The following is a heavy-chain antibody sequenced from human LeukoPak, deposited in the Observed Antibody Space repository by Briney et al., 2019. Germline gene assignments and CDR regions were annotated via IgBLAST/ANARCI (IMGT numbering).Heavy chain of an antibody. V-gene: IGHV1-2*02. Sequence: ASVKVSCKASGYTFTGYYMHWVRQAPGQGLEWMGWINPNSGGTNYAQKFQGRVTMTRDTSISTAYMELSRLRSDDTAVYYCARDYYDSSGYYDGMDVWGQGTTVTASS. CDR2: INPNSGGT. CDR1: GYTFTGYY. CDR3: ARDYYDSSGYYDGMDV. D-gene: IGHD3-22*01. J-gene: IGHJ6*02.